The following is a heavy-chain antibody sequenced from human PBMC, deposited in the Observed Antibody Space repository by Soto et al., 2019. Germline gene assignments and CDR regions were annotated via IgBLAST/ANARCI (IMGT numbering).Heavy chain of an antibody. D-gene: IGHD6-6*01. CDR1: GFTFSSYW. CDR3: ARELGIAAREDWFDP. J-gene: IGHJ5*02. Sequence: GGSLRLSCAASGFTFSSYWMSWVRQAPGKGLEWVANIKQDGSEKYYVDSVKGRFTISRDNAKNSLYLQMNSLRAEDTDGYYCARELGIAAREDWFDPWGQGTLVTVSS. V-gene: IGHV3-7*01. CDR2: IKQDGSEK.